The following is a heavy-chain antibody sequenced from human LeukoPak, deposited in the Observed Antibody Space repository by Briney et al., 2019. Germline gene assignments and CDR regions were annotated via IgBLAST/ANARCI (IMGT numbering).Heavy chain of an antibody. Sequence: SETLSLTCTVSGASISTSYWYWIRQPPGKGLEWIGYIHYSGDINYNPSLKSRVTISAYTSKNQLSLKLSSVTATDTAVYYCARVGCSGGSCYPDYWGQGTLVTVSS. D-gene: IGHD2-15*01. V-gene: IGHV4-59*01. CDR3: ARVGCSGGSCYPDY. J-gene: IGHJ4*02. CDR2: IHYSGDI. CDR1: GASISTSY.